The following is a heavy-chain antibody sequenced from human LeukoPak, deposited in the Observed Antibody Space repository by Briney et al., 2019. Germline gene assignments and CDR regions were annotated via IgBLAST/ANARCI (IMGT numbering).Heavy chain of an antibody. CDR3: ARRAGAYSHPYDY. D-gene: IGHD4/OR15-4a*01. V-gene: IGHV3-53*01. CDR2: IYSDNT. J-gene: IGHJ4*02. CDR1: GFTVSSNS. Sequence: GGSLRLSCTVSGFTVSSNSMSWVRQAPGKGLEWVSFIYSDNTHYSDSVKGRFTISRDNSKNTLYLQMNSLRAEDMAVYYCARRAGAYSHPYDYWAREPWSPSPQ.